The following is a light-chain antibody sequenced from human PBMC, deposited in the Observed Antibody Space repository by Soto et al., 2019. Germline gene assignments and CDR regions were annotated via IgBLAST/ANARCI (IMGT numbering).Light chain of an antibody. CDR3: QQYSSSTIT. V-gene: IGKV3-20*01. CDR1: QSVSSSY. J-gene: IGKJ5*01. CDR2: GAS. Sequence: EIVLTQSPGTLSLSPGERATLSCRASQSVSSSYLAWYQQKPGQAPRLLIYGASSRATGIPDRFSGSGSGTDFTLTISRLEPEDFAVYYCQQYSSSTITFGQATRLEIK.